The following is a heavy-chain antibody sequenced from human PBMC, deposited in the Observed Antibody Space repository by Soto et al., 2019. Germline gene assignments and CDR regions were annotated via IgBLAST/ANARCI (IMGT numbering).Heavy chain of an antibody. CDR1: GGTFNTYA. CDR3: AREVQVQTPAFVY. Sequence: QVQLVQSGAEMKKTGSSVKVSCQSSGGTFNTYAMHWVRQAPGQGPEWRRDISPMFGAANYAPKFQGRVTSTADESTGTSYMQLSSLTSEDTALYFCAREVQVQTPAFVYWGQGTLVTVSS. V-gene: IGHV1-69*19. J-gene: IGHJ4*02. CDR2: ISPMFGAA. D-gene: IGHD3-10*01.